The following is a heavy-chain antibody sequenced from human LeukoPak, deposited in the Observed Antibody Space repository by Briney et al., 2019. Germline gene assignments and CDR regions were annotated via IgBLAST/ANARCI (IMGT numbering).Heavy chain of an antibody. CDR3: ARDRGPAAIRDAFDI. V-gene: IGHV1-69*05. J-gene: IGHJ3*02. CDR2: SIPVFGTG. CDR1: GGNLSSYG. Sequence: ASVKVSCKASGGNLSSYGISWVRQAPGQGLEWMGGSIPVFGTGTYAQRFQGRVTFTMDESTSTAYMELSSLRSEDTAVYYCARDRGPAAIRDAFDIWGQGTMVTVSS. D-gene: IGHD2-2*02.